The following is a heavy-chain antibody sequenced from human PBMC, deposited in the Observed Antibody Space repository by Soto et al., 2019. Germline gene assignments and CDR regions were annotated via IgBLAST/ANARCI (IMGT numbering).Heavy chain of an antibody. V-gene: IGHV1-2*02. Sequence: QVQLVQSGAEVKKPGASVKVSCKASGYTFTGYYMHWVGQAPGQGLEWMGWINPNSGGTNYAQKVQGRVTMTRDTSISTAYMELSRLRSDDTAVYYCARAPEGMDVWGQGTTVTVSS. CDR3: ARAPEGMDV. CDR1: GYTFTGYY. CDR2: INPNSGGT. J-gene: IGHJ6*02.